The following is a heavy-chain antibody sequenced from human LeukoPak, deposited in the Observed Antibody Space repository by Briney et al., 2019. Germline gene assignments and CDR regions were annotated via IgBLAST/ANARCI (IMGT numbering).Heavy chain of an antibody. D-gene: IGHD6-6*01. CDR1: GFTFSNYN. J-gene: IGHJ4*02. CDR3: ARGLFSSYYFDY. CDR2: ISSSSSII. Sequence: GGSLRLSCAASGFTFSNYNMNWVRQAPGKGLEWVSYISSSSSIIYYADSVKGRFTISRDNAKNSLYLQMNSLRAEDTAVYYCARGLFSSYYFDYWGQGTLVTVSS. V-gene: IGHV3-48*04.